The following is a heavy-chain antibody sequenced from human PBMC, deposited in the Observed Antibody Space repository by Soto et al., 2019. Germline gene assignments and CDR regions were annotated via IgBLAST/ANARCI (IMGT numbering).Heavy chain of an antibody. CDR2: MNPNSGNT. V-gene: IGHV1-8*01. J-gene: IGHJ5*02. Sequence: QVQLVQSGAEVKKPGASVKVSCKASGYTFTSYDINWVRQATGQGLEWMGWMNPNSGNTAYAQKFQGRVTMTRNTSTRTASIELSSLRFENTAVYYGARERARGFDPWGQGALVTVSS. CDR3: ARERARGFDP. CDR1: GYTFTSYD.